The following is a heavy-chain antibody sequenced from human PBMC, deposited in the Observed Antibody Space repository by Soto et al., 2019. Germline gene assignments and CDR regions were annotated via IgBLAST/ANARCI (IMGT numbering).Heavy chain of an antibody. V-gene: IGHV1-2*04. CDR3: ARGSPKTTPFDY. CDR1: GYTFTDYY. D-gene: IGHD1-7*01. Sequence: QVQLVQSGADLKKPGASVKVSCKASGYTFTDYYMHWVRQAPGQGLEWMGWINPNNGGTSYAQKFEGWVTMTRDTSISTAYMEVRRLTSDDTAVYYCARGSPKTTPFDYWGQGTLVTVSS. CDR2: INPNNGGT. J-gene: IGHJ4*02.